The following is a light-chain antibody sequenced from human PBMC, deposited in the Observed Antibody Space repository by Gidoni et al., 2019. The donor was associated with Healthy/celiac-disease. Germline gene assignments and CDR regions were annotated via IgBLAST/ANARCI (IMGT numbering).Light chain of an antibody. CDR3: GSYAGSYTVV. Sequence: QSALTPPRSVSGSPGQSVTISCTGTSSDVGGYNYVSWYQQHPGKAPKRMIYDVIKRPSGVPDRFAGSKSGNTASLTISGLQAEDEADYYCGSYAGSYTVVFGGGTKLTVL. CDR2: DVI. CDR1: SSDVGGYNY. J-gene: IGLJ2*01. V-gene: IGLV2-11*01.